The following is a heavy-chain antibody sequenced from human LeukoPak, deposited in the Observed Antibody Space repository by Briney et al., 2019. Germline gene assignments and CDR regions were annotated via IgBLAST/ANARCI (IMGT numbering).Heavy chain of an antibody. CDR1: GFTFDDYA. V-gene: IGHV3-43D*04. Sequence: PGXXLRLSCAASGFTFDDYAMHWVRQAPGKGVEWVSLISWDGGSTYYADSVKGRFTISRDNSKNSLYLQMNRQRAEDTALYSCAKALTYYDFWNGFDPWGQGTLVTVSS. J-gene: IGHJ5*02. CDR3: AKALTYYDFWNGFDP. D-gene: IGHD3-3*01. CDR2: ISWDGGST.